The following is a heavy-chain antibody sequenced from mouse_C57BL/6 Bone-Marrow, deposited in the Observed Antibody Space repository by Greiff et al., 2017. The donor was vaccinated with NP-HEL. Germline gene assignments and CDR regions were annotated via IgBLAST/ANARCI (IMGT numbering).Heavy chain of an antibody. CDR1: GYTFTSYT. Sequence: VQLQQSGAELARPGASVTMSCKASGYTFTSYTMHWVKQRPGQGLEWIGYINPSSGYTKYNQKFKDKATLTADKSSSTAYMQLSSLTSEDSAVYYCATPNRGWFAYWGQGTLVTVSA. J-gene: IGHJ3*01. CDR2: INPSSGYT. CDR3: ATPNRGWFAY. V-gene: IGHV1-4*01. D-gene: IGHD4-1*01.